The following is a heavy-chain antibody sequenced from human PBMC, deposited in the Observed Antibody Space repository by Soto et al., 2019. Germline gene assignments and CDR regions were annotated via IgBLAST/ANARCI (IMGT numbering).Heavy chain of an antibody. D-gene: IGHD3-9*01. V-gene: IGHV3-23*01. J-gene: IGHJ4*02. CDR2: IGGSGSST. CDR1: GFTFTSYA. CDR3: AKVSTGYYYYFDS. Sequence: GGSLRLSCAASGFTFTSYAMSWVRQAPGKGLEWVSGIGGSGSSTFYADSVKGRFTISRDNSKNTLYLQMNSLRAEDTAVYHCAKVSTGYYYYFDSWGRGTLVTVSS.